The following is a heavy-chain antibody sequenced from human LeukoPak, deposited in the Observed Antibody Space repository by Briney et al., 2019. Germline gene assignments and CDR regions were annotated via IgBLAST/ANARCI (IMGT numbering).Heavy chain of an antibody. D-gene: IGHD3-3*01. Sequence: PSETLSLTCAVYSGSFSGSYWSWIRQPPGKGLEWIGYIYYSGTTNYNPSLKSRVTISVDTSKNQFSLRLNSVTAADTAMYYCARYRNYDFWSGYDKWGQGTLVTVSS. CDR3: ARYRNYDFWSGYDK. J-gene: IGHJ4*02. V-gene: IGHV4-59*08. CDR2: IYYSGTT. CDR1: SGSFSGSY.